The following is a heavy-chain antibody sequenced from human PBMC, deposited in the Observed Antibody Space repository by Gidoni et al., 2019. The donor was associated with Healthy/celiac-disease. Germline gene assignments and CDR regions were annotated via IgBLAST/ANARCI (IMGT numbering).Heavy chain of an antibody. Sequence: IIRGRQAPGQGLEWMGWISAYNVNTNYAQKLQGRVTMTTDTSTSTAYMELRSLRSDDTAVYYCARARGGCSSTSCFYYYYMDVWGKGTTVTVSS. CDR2: ISAYNVNT. D-gene: IGHD2-2*01. V-gene: IGHV1-18*01. CDR3: ARARGGCSSTSCFYYYYMDV. J-gene: IGHJ6*03.